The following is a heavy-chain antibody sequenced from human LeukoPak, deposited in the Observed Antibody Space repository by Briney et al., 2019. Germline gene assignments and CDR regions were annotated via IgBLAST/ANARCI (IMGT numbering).Heavy chain of an antibody. J-gene: IGHJ4*02. V-gene: IGHV3-7*03. CDR2: IKQDGSEK. CDR3: ARSPPRGREGY. D-gene: IGHD5-24*01. CDR1: GFTFSSYW. Sequence: GGSLRLSCAASGFTFSSYWMSWVRQAPGKGLEWVANIKQDGSEKYYVDSVKGRFTISRDNAKNSLYLQVNSLRAEDTAVYYCARSPPRGREGYWGQGTLVTVSS.